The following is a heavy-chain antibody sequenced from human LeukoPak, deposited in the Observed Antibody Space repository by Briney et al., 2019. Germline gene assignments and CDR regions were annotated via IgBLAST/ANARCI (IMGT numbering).Heavy chain of an antibody. V-gene: IGHV4-59*12. CDR2: IYYSGST. CDR3: ARPSSWSYWYFDL. Sequence: SETLSLTCTVSGGSISSYYWSWIRQPPGKGLEWIGYIYYSGSTNYNPSLKSRVTISVDTSKNQFSLKLSSVTAADTAVYYCARPSSWSYWYFDLWGRGTLVTVSS. D-gene: IGHD6-13*01. CDR1: GGSISSYY. J-gene: IGHJ2*01.